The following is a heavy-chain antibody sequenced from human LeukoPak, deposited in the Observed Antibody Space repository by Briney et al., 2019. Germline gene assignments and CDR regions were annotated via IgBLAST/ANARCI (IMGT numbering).Heavy chain of an antibody. J-gene: IGHJ6*02. Sequence: PGGSLRLSCAASGFTFSSYWMSWVRQAPGKGLEWVAHIKQDGSEKYYVDSVKGRFTISRDNAKNSLYLQMNSLRAEDTAVYYCARDGSSGPLGYGMDVWGQGTTVTVSS. CDR2: IKQDGSEK. D-gene: IGHD6-19*01. CDR1: GFTFSSYW. V-gene: IGHV3-7*01. CDR3: ARDGSSGPLGYGMDV.